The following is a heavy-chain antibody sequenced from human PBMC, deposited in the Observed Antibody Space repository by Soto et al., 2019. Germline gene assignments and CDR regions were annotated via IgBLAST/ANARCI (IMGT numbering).Heavy chain of an antibody. V-gene: IGHV6-1*01. CDR3: AREVRVLSAYHYYGMDV. J-gene: IGHJ6*02. D-gene: IGHD1-1*01. CDR1: GDTVSDNSAA. Sequence: QVQLQQSGPGLVKPSQTLSLTCAISGDTVSDNSAAWNWIRQSPSRGLEWLGRTYYRSKWYNEYAVSVESRITINPDTSENHFSLQLNSVTPEDTAVYYCAREVRVLSAYHYYGMDVWGQGTTVTVSS. CDR2: TYYRSKWYN.